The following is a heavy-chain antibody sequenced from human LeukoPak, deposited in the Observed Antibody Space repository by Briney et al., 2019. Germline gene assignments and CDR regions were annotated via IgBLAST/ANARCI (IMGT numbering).Heavy chain of an antibody. CDR3: ARDRSGVGATLY. J-gene: IGHJ4*02. V-gene: IGHV3-23*01. D-gene: IGHD1-26*01. Sequence: GGSLRLSCAASGVTLSSYAMSWARQAPGKGLEWVSGISSSGSGGNTYYADSVKGRFTISRDSSKNTLFLHMNSLRAEDTAVYYCARDRSGVGATLYWGQGTLVTVSS. CDR2: ISSSGSGGNT. CDR1: GVTLSSYA.